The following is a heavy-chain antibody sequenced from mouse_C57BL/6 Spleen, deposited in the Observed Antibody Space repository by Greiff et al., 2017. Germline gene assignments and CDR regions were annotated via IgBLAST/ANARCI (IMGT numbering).Heavy chain of an antibody. V-gene: IGHV1-55*01. J-gene: IGHJ3*01. CDR2: IYPGSGST. CDR3: ARLDSSGYEGFAY. CDR1: GYTFTSYW. D-gene: IGHD3-2*02. Sequence: VQLQQPGAELVKPGASVKMSCKASGYTFTSYWITWVKQRPGQGLEWIGDIYPGSGSTNYNEKFKSKATLTVDTSSSTAYMQLSSLTSEDSAVYYCARLDSSGYEGFAYWGQGTLVTVSA.